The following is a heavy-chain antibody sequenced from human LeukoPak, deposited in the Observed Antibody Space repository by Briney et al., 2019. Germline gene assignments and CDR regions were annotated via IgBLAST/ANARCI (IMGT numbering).Heavy chain of an antibody. CDR3: ARVITGTTKSFDY. V-gene: IGHV1-2*02. CDR1: GGTFSSYA. CDR2: INPNSGGT. D-gene: IGHD1-7*01. Sequence: ASVKVSCKASGGTFSSYAISWVRQAPGQGLEWMGWINPNSGGTNYAQKFQGRVTMTRDTSISTAYMELSRLRSDDTAVYYCARVITGTTKSFDYWGQGTLVTVSS. J-gene: IGHJ4*02.